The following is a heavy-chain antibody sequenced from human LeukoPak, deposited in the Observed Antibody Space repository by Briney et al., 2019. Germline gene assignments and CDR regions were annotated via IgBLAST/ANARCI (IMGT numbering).Heavy chain of an antibody. CDR1: GLTFSRCG. D-gene: IGHD3-22*01. CDR3: AKGEYYYDSSGYVDY. CDR2: IRYDGSNK. Sequence: GGSLRLSCAASGLTFSRCGMHWVRQAPGKGLEWVAFIRYDGSNKYYADSVKGRFTISRDNSKNTLYLQMNSLRAEDTAVYYCAKGEYYYDSSGYVDYWGQGTLVTVSS. J-gene: IGHJ4*02. V-gene: IGHV3-30*02.